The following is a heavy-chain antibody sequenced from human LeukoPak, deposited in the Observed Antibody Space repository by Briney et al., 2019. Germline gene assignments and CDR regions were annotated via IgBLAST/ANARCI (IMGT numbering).Heavy chain of an antibody. D-gene: IGHD6-13*01. CDR2: ISTYNGNT. V-gene: IGHV1-18*01. CDR1: GYTFPNYG. CDR3: AREIAVADDY. J-gene: IGHJ4*02. Sequence: ASVKVSCKASGYTFPNYGISWVRQAPGQGLEWMGWISTYNGNTNYAQKLQGRVTMTTDTSTSTAYMELRSLRSDDTAVYYCAREIAVADDYWGQGTLVAVSS.